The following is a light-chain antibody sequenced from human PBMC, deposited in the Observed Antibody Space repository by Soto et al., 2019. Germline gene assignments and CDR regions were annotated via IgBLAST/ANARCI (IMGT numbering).Light chain of an antibody. V-gene: IGKV3D-15*01. CDR1: QSGSSN. Sequence: EIVMTQSPATLSVSPGERATLSCRASQSGSSNLAWYQQKPGQAPSLLIYDISARATGIPTRFSGSGSGTEFTLTISSLQSEDFAVYYCQQYNDWPLTFGGGTKVEIK. CDR2: DIS. CDR3: QQYNDWPLT. J-gene: IGKJ4*01.